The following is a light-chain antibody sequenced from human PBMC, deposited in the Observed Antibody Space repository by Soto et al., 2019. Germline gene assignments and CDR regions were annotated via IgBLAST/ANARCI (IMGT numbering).Light chain of an antibody. J-gene: IGKJ1*01. CDR3: QQYGSSSWT. Sequence: EIVLTQSPGTLSLSPGERATLSCRASQSVSSSYLAWYQQKPGQAPRLLIYGASSRATGIPDRFSGSGSGTDFTLTISRLESEDFAVYYGQQYGSSSWTFGQGTKVEIK. CDR2: GAS. CDR1: QSVSSSY. V-gene: IGKV3-20*01.